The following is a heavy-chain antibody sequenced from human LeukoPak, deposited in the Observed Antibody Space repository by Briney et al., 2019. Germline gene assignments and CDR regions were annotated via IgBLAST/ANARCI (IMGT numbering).Heavy chain of an antibody. CDR1: GGTFSSYA. V-gene: IGHV1-69*13. CDR3: ARMTYYYDSSGYLFDY. Sequence: ASVKVSCKASGGTFSSYAISWVRQAPGQGLEWMGGIIPIFGTANYAQKFQGRVTITADESTSTAYMELSSLRSEDTAVYYCARMTYYYDSSGYLFDYWGQGTLVTVSS. D-gene: IGHD3-22*01. CDR2: IIPIFGTA. J-gene: IGHJ4*02.